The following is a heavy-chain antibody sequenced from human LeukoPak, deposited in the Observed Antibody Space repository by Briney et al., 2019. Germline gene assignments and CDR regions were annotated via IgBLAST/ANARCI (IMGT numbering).Heavy chain of an antibody. CDR2: MNPNSGNA. Sequence: GASVKVSCKASGYTFTSYDINWVRQATGQGLEWMGFMNPNSGNAGYAQKFQGRVTMTRDTSTSTVYMELSSLRSEDTAVYYCARESGSYLGGSAFDIWGQGTMVTVSS. D-gene: IGHD1-26*01. CDR3: ARESGSYLGGSAFDI. J-gene: IGHJ3*02. CDR1: GYTFTSYD. V-gene: IGHV1-8*01.